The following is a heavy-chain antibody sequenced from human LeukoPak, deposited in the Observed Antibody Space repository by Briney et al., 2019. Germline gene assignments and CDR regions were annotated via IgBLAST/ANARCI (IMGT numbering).Heavy chain of an antibody. CDR2: IYHSGST. CDR1: GGSISSSNW. D-gene: IGHD2-2*01. CDR3: ARGVLLSAADIVVVPAASPNKPGGLSYYYGMDV. V-gene: IGHV4-4*02. Sequence: SETLSLTCAVSGGSISSSNWWSWVRQPPGKGLEWIGEIYHSGSTNYNPSLKSRVTISVDKSKNQFSLKLSSVTAADTAVYYCARGVLLSAADIVVVPAASPNKPGGLSYYYGMDVWGQGTTVTVSS. J-gene: IGHJ6*02.